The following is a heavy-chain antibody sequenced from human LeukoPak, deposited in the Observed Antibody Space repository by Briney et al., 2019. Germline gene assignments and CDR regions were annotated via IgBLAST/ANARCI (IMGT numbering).Heavy chain of an antibody. CDR3: ARLSDIVVVPAAIGFDY. V-gene: IGHV4-39*01. J-gene: IGHJ4*02. D-gene: IGHD2-2*01. CDR2: IYYSGST. CDR1: GGSISSSSYY. Sequence: SETLSLTCTVSGGSISSSSYYWGWIRQPPGKGLEWIGSIYYSGSTYYNPSLKSRVTISVDTSKNQFSLKLSSVTAADTAVYYCARLSDIVVVPAAIGFDYWGQGTLVTVSS.